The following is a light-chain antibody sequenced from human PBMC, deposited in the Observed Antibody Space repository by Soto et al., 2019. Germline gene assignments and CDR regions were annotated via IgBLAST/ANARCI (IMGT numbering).Light chain of an antibody. J-gene: IGKJ2*01. CDR3: HHYGYGADT. CDR2: GAS. CDR1: ESVRNNS. Sequence: ELVLTQSPRTLSLSPGERATLSCRASESVRNNSLAWYQQHPGQAPRLLIFGASSRPTGIPDRFTGSGSRADFSLTISRLEPEDSAVYFCHHYGYGADTFGQGTKLEIK. V-gene: IGKV3-20*01.